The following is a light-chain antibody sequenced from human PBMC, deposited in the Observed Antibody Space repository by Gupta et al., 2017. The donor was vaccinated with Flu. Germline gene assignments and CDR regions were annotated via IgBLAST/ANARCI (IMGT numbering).Light chain of an antibody. Sequence: QSVLTQPPSVSGAPGQRVTISCTGSNSNIGAGYDVHWYHQLPGTAPKLLISGDSNRPSGVPDRFSGSKSDTSASLAITGLQAEDEADYYCQSYDSSLRAWVFGGGTKLTVL. CDR1: NSNIGAGYD. CDR3: QSYDSSLRAWV. V-gene: IGLV1-40*01. CDR2: GDS. J-gene: IGLJ3*02.